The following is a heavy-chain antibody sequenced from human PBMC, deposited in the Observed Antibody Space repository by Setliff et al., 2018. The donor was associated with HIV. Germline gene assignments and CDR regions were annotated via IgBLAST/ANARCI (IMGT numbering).Heavy chain of an antibody. D-gene: IGHD3-16*01. CDR3: VRWGLPYGIDA. CDR2: IGTAGDT. CDR1: GFTFSSFD. J-gene: IGHJ4*02. V-gene: IGHV3-13*01. Sequence: GGSLRLSCAACGFTFSSFDMHWVRQATGKGLEWVSAIGTAGDTYYAGSVKGRFTISRDNAKDSLYLQMHSLRAEDTAVYYCVRWGLPYGIDAWGQGTLVTVSS.